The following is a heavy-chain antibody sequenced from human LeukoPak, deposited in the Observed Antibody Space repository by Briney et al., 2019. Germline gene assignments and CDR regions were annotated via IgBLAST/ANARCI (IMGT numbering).Heavy chain of an antibody. V-gene: IGHV4-59*01. CDR2: IFYSGST. Sequence: SETLSLTCTVSGGSISSYYWSWIRQPPGKGLEWIGYIFYSGSTNYNPSLKSRVTISVDTSKNQSSLKLSSVTAADTAVYYCARGGTPTGMDVWGQGTTVTVSS. CDR1: GGSISSYY. J-gene: IGHJ6*02. CDR3: ARGGTPTGMDV. D-gene: IGHD2-15*01.